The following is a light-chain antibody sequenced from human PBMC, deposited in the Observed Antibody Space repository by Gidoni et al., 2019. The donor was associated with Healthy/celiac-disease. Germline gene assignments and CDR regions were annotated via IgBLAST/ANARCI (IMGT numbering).Light chain of an antibody. V-gene: IGKV1-39*01. CDR2: ASA. J-gene: IGKJ3*01. CDR1: QSSSIY. Sequence: DVQMTLSPSSLSASVCARVSITCWASQSSSIYINWYQQKPGKAPKLLIYASASLQREVPSRFSVSGSGSGFNLTLSILHPEDFASYYCQQRYRTPCTFGPGTKVDIK. CDR3: QQRYRTPCT.